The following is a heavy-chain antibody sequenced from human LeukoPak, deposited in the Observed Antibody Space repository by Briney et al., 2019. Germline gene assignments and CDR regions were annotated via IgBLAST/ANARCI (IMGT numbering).Heavy chain of an antibody. CDR3: AVYSSSWLDFDY. CDR2: INPNSGGT. V-gene: IGHV1-2*02. J-gene: IGHJ4*02. Sequence: ASVKVSCKASGGTFSSYAISWVRQAPGQGLEWMGWINPNSGGTNYAQKFQGRVTMTRDTSIGTAYMELSRLRSDDTAVYYCAVYSSSWLDFDYWGQGTLVTVSS. CDR1: GGTFSSYA. D-gene: IGHD6-13*01.